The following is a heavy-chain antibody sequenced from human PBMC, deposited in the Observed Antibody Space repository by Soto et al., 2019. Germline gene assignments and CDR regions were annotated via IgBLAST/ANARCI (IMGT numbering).Heavy chain of an antibody. CDR2: ISYDGSNK. Sequence: GGSLILSCAASGFTFSSYCMHWVRQAPGKGLEWVAVISYDGSNKYYADSVKGRFTISRDNSKNTLYLQMNSLRAEDTAVYYCAKEFGEGSSFDNYYYYGMDVWGQGTTVTVSS. CDR1: GFTFSSYC. J-gene: IGHJ6*02. V-gene: IGHV3-30*18. D-gene: IGHD6-6*01. CDR3: AKEFGEGSSFDNYYYYGMDV.